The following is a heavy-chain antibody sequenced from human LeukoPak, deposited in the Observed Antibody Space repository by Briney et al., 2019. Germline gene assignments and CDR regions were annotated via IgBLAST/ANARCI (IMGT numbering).Heavy chain of an antibody. CDR1: GGSFSGYY. J-gene: IGHJ6*02. V-gene: IGHV4-34*01. CDR2: INHSGST. CDR3: ASSPCLPVDV. D-gene: IGHD5/OR15-5a*01. Sequence: SETLSLTCAVYGGSFSGYYWSWIRQPPGKGLEWIGEINHSGSTNYNPSLKSRVTISVDTSKNQFSLKLSSVTAADTAVYYCASSPCLPVDVWGQGTTVTVSS.